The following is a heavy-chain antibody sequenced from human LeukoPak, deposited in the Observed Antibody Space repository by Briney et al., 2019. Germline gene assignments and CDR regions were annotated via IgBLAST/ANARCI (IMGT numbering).Heavy chain of an antibody. V-gene: IGHV3-23*01. J-gene: IGHJ4*02. Sequence: PGGSLRLSCVASGFTFSMHSLNWVRQTPGKGLEWVSAISGSGGSTYYADSVKGRFTISRDNSKNTLYLQMNSLRAEDTAVYYCAKNAGGYDFWGQGTLVTVSS. CDR2: ISGSGGST. D-gene: IGHD5-12*01. CDR3: AKNAGGYDF. CDR1: GFTFSMHS.